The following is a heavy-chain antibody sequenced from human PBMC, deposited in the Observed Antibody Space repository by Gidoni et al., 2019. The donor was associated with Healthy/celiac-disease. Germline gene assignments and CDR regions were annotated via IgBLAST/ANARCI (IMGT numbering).Heavy chain of an antibody. Sequence: EVQLVESGEGLVQPGGSLRLSGAASGFTFSSYAMHWVRQAPGKGLEYFSAISSKGGSTYDADSVKGRFTISRDNSKNTLYLQMGSLRAEDMAVYYCARSYWNYYYGMDVWGQGTTVTVSS. CDR3: ARSYWNYYYGMDV. CDR2: ISSKGGST. CDR1: GFTFSSYA. J-gene: IGHJ6*02. V-gene: IGHV3-64*02. D-gene: IGHD1-1*01.